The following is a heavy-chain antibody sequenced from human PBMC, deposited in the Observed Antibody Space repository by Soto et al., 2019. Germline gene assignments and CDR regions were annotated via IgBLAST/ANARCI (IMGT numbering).Heavy chain of an antibody. CDR3: ATYLGVGGGRGY. J-gene: IGHJ4*02. CDR1: GGSVTNHH. CDR2: INYSGST. V-gene: IGHV4-59*08. D-gene: IGHD3-16*01. Sequence: QVQLQQSGPGLVKPSETLSLTCSVYGGSVTNHHLSWIRQPPGKGLEWMGYINYSGSTNYNPSLWSRVTMSVDRTNSQFSLQLTSVTAADTAVYYCATYLGVGGGRGYRGQGTLVTVSS.